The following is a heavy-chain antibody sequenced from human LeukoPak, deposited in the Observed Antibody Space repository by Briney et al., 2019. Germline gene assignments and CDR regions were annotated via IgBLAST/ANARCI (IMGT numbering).Heavy chain of an antibody. D-gene: IGHD2-21*01. J-gene: IGHJ4*02. CDR3: ARHVVGNYDLLSFDY. CDR1: GGSTISSSYY. Sequence: SETLSLTCGVSGGSTISSSYYWGWIRQPPGKGLEWIASMFYSGNTYYNPSLKSRVTMSVDTTENQFSLKLSSVTAADTAVHYCARHVVGNYDLLSFDYWGQGSLVTVSS. V-gene: IGHV4-39*01. CDR2: MFYSGNT.